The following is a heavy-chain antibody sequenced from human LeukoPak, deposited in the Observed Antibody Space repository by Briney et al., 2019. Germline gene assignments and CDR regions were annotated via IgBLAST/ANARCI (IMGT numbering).Heavy chain of an antibody. V-gene: IGHV3-23*01. CDR3: AKDRIAAAGEGYYMDV. D-gene: IGHD6-13*01. J-gene: IGHJ6*03. Sequence: GGSLRLSCAASGFTFSNYAMNWVRQAPGKGLEWVSGISGSGGSTYYADSVKGRFTISRDNSKKTLYLQMNSLRAEDTAVYYCAKDRIAAAGEGYYMDVWGKGTTVTISS. CDR1: GFTFSNYA. CDR2: ISGSGGST.